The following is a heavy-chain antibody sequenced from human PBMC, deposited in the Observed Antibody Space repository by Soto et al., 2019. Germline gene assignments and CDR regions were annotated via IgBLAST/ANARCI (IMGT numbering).Heavy chain of an antibody. CDR1: GFTFSNYI. V-gene: IGHV3-30-3*01. CDR3: ARDDEGGSYCDLGY. CDR2: ILDDGNNK. D-gene: IGHD3-10*01. Sequence: PGGSLRLSCAASGFTFSNYIMHWVRQAPGKGLEWVAVILDDGNNKYYADSVKGRFTISRDNSKNTLCLQMNSLRTEDTAVYYCARDDEGGSYCDLGYWGQGTLVTVSS. J-gene: IGHJ4*02.